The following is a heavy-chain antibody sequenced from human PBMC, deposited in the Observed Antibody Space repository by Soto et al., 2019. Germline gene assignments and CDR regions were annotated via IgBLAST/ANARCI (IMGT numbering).Heavy chain of an antibody. CDR3: ARRVRGRVVAATHTDY. V-gene: IGHV4-39*01. J-gene: IGHJ4*02. D-gene: IGHD2-15*01. CDR2: IYYSGST. Sequence: SETLSLTCTVSGGSISSSSYYWGWVRQPPGKGLEWIGSIYYSGSTDYNPSLKSRVTISVDTSKNQFSLKVNSVTAADTAVYYCARRVRGRVVAATHTDYWGQGTLVTVSS. CDR1: GGSISSSSYY.